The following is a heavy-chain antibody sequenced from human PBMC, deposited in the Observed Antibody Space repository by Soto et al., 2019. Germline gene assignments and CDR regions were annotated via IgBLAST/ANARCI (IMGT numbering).Heavy chain of an antibody. D-gene: IGHD4-17*01. V-gene: IGHV1-2*04. J-gene: IGHJ4*02. CDR2: INPNSGGT. CDR3: ARARSVTTSKSRFVPGAY. Sequence: QVQLVQSGAEVKKPGASVKVSCKASGYTFTGYYMHWVRQAPGQGLEWMGWINPNSGGTNYAQKFQGWVTMTRDTSISTAYMELSRLRSDDTAVYYCARARSVTTSKSRFVPGAYWGQGTLVTVSS. CDR1: GYTFTGYY.